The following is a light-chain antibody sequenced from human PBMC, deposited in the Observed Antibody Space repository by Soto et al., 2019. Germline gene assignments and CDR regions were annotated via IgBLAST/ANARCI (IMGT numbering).Light chain of an antibody. J-gene: IGKJ5*01. CDR3: QQRSNWIT. CDR2: GAS. V-gene: IGKV3D-20*02. CDR1: ESVSSNY. Sequence: EIVLTQSPGTLSLSPGERATLCCRATESVSSNYLAWYQQKPGQAPRVLIYGASIRATGIPDRFSGSGSGTDFILTISSLEPEDFAIYYCQQRSNWITFGQGTRLEI.